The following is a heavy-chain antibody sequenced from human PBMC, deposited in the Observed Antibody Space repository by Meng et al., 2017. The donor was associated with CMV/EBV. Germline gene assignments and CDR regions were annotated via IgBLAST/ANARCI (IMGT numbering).Heavy chain of an antibody. CDR3: ARSMELDGVLFDY. V-gene: IGHV3-30-3*01. Sequence: GESLKISCAASGFTFSSYWMSWVRQAPGKGLEWVAVISYDGSNKYYADSVKGRFTISRDNSKNTLYLQMNSLRAEDTAVYYCARSMELDGVLFDYWGQGTLVTVSS. J-gene: IGHJ4*02. CDR1: GFTFSSYW. CDR2: ISYDGSNK. D-gene: IGHD1-7*01.